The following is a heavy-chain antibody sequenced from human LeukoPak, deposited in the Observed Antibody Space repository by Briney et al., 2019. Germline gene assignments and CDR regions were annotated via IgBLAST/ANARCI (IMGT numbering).Heavy chain of an antibody. CDR1: GGSFSGYY. V-gene: IGHV4-34*01. D-gene: IGHD1-26*01. CDR3: ARGRGRWELLFFAYYFYY. CDR2: INHSGST. Sequence: PSETLSLTCAVYGGSFSGYYWSWISQPPGKGREWNGEINHSGSTNYNTTLKSRVTISVDTSKNQFSLKLSSVTAADTAVYYGARGRGRWELLFFAYYFYYWGQGTLVTVSS. J-gene: IGHJ4*02.